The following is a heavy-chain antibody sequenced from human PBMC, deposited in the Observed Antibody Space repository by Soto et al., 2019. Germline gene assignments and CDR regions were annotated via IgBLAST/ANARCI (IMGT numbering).Heavy chain of an antibody. CDR1: GFTFSSYW. V-gene: IGHV3-7*04. Sequence: PGGSLTISCAASGFTFSSYWMSWVRQAPGKGLEWVANIKQDGSEKYYVDSVKGRFTISRDNAKNSLYLEMNNLRAEDTAVYYCARGRGTIYGMDVWGQGTTVTVSS. D-gene: IGHD1-1*01. CDR2: IKQDGSEK. CDR3: ARGRGTIYGMDV. J-gene: IGHJ6*02.